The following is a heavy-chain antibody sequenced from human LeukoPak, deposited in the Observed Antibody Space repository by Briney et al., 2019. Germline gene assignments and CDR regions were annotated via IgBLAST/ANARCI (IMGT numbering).Heavy chain of an antibody. CDR3: ASTPDY. CDR2: IKQDGSEK. Sequence: GGSLRLSCAASGFTFSGYWMSWVRQAPGKGLEWVANIKQDGSEKYYVDSVKGRFTISRDNAKNSLYLQMNSLRAEDTAVYYCASTPDYWGQGTLVTVSS. CDR1: GFTFSGYW. V-gene: IGHV3-7*01. J-gene: IGHJ4*02. D-gene: IGHD2-15*01.